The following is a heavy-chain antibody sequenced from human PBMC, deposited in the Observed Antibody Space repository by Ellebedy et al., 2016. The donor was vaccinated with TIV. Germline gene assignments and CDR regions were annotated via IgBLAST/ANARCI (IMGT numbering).Heavy chain of an antibody. CDR1: GFSLRSRGEG. D-gene: IGHD6-13*01. CDR3: AHTRGTTAAGRRTPDY. Sequence: SGPTLVKPTQTLTLTCTFSGFSLRSRGEGVGWIRQPPGRALEWLALIFWDDDKRYSPSLSSRLTITKDTPKNQVVLRMTSVDPVDTATYYCAHTRGTTAAGRRTPDYWGQGTLVTVSS. V-gene: IGHV2-5*02. CDR2: IFWDDDK. J-gene: IGHJ4*02.